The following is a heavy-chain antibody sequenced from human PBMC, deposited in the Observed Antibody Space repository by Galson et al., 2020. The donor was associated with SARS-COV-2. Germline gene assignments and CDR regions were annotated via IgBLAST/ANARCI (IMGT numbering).Heavy chain of an antibody. CDR1: GFTFSNYA. Sequence: PGGSLRLSCAASGFTFSNYAMSWVRQAPGKGLDWVSAISGRGVDTYYADSVTGRIIISRDNSKNTVYLQMNSLRAEDTAVYFCAKDPMGSGNAPNYYYYGMGVWGQGTTVTVSS. CDR2: ISGRGVDT. J-gene: IGHJ6*02. D-gene: IGHD3-10*01. V-gene: IGHV3-23*01. CDR3: AKDPMGSGNAPNYYYYGMGV.